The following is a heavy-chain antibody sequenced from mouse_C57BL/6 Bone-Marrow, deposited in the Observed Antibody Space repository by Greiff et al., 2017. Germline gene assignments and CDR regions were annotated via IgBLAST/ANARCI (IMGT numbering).Heavy chain of an antibody. V-gene: IGHV5-2*01. CDR3: ANESYYYGSSYFDY. CDR2: INSDGGST. J-gene: IGHJ2*01. CDR1: EYEFPSHD. Sequence: VQLQQSGGGLVQPGESLTLSCESNEYEFPSHDMSWVRKTPEKRLELVAAINSDGGSTYYPDTMERRFIIYRNNTKKTLYLQMSSLRSEDTALYYCANESYYYGSSYFDYWGQGTTLTVSS. D-gene: IGHD1-1*01.